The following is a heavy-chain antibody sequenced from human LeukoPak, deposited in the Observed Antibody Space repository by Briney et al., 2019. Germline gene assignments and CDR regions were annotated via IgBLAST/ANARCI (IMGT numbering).Heavy chain of an antibody. CDR1: GFTFSSFW. J-gene: IGHJ4*02. CDR3: AGGYGDYSLGY. D-gene: IGHD3-22*01. V-gene: IGHV3-74*01. Sequence: GGSLRLSCAASGFTFSSFWMHWVRQAPGKGLVWVSRINSDGSSTSYADSVKGRFTISRDNAKNTLYLQMNSLRAEDTAVFYCAGGYGDYSLGYWGQGTLVTVSS. CDR2: INSDGSST.